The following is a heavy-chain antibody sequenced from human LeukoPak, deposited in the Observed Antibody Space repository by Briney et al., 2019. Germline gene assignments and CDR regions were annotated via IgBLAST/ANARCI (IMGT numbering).Heavy chain of an antibody. CDR2: IPYDGSNK. Sequence: GRSLRLSCAASGFTFSSYAMHWVRQAPGKGLEWVAVIPYDGSNKYYADSVKGRFTISRDNSKNTLNLQMNSLRAEDTAVYYCARVIWFGESKRDYWGQGTLVTVSS. CDR3: ARVIWFGESKRDY. D-gene: IGHD3-10*01. J-gene: IGHJ4*02. CDR1: GFTFSSYA. V-gene: IGHV3-30*14.